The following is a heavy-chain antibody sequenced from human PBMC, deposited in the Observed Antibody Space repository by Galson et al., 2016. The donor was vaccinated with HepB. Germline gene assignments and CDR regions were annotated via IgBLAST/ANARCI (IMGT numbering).Heavy chain of an antibody. CDR1: GFSLSSYG. Sequence: SLRLSCAASGFSLSSYGMQWVRQAPGKGLEWVAVLMNVGGEKDYGDSVKGRFTISRDDSKNTLHLQMNSLRGDDTAVYYCARGYYNAMDVWGQGATVTVSS. J-gene: IGHJ6*02. CDR2: LMNVGGEK. CDR3: ARGYYNAMDV. V-gene: IGHV3-30-3*01.